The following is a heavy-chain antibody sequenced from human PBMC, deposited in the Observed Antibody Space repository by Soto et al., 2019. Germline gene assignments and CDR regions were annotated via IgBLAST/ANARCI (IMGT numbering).Heavy chain of an antibody. Sequence: GGSLRLSCAASGFTFSSYAMHWVRQAPGKGLEWVAVISYDGSNKYYADSVKGRFTISRDNSKNTLYLQMNSLRAEDTAVYYCARLHGYCISSSCHGHYAMDVWGQGTTVTVSS. D-gene: IGHD2-2*01. V-gene: IGHV3-30-3*01. J-gene: IGHJ6*02. CDR2: ISYDGSNK. CDR3: ARLHGYCISSSCHGHYAMDV. CDR1: GFTFSSYA.